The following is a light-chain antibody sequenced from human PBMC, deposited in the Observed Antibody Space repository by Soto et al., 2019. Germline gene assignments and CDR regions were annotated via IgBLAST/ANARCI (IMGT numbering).Light chain of an antibody. CDR2: AAS. CDR1: QGISSY. CDR3: QQANSIPLT. Sequence: DLQMTQSPSSVSASVGDRVTITCRASQGISSYLAWYQQKPGKAPKLLMYAASSLQSGVPSRFSGSGSGTDFTLTISSLQPEDFATYYCQQANSIPLTFGGGTKVEIK. V-gene: IGKV1D-12*01. J-gene: IGKJ4*01.